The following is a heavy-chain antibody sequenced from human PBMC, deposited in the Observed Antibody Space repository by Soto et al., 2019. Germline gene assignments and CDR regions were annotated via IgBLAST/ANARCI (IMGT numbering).Heavy chain of an antibody. CDR3: ARLSFSYGVDV. CDR1: GGSFSGYY. CDR2: INHSGST. V-gene: IGHV4-34*01. J-gene: IGHJ6*02. Sequence: SETLSLTCAVYGGSFSGYYWSWIRQPPGKGLEWIGEINHSGSTNYNPSLKSRVTISVDTSKNHFSLNLTSVTAADTAVYYCARLSFSYGVDVWGQGTTVTV.